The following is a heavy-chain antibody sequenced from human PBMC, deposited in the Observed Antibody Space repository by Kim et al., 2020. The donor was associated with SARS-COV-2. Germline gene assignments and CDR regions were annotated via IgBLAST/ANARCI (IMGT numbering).Heavy chain of an antibody. J-gene: IGHJ4*02. CDR2: FDPEDGET. CDR3: ATSFAGQWLVHFDY. CDR1: GYTLTELS. Sequence: ASVKVSCKVSGYTLTELSMHWVRQAPGKGLEWMGGFDPEDGETIYAQKFQGRVTMTEDTSTDTAYMELSSLRSEDTAVYYCATSFAGQWLVHFDYWGQGTLVTVSS. D-gene: IGHD6-19*01. V-gene: IGHV1-24*01.